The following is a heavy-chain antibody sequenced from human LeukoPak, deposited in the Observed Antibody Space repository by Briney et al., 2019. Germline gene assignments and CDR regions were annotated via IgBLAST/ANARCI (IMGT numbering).Heavy chain of an antibody. CDR3: ARYRYNWNLIPYYFDY. CDR1: GFTFGDFA. J-gene: IGHJ4*02. Sequence: GGSLRLSCTGSGFTFGDFAMSWFRQAPGKGLEWVSYISSSGSTIYYADSVKGRFTISRDNTKNSLYLQMNSLRAEDTAVYYCARYRYNWNLIPYYFDYWGQGTLVTVSS. CDR2: ISSSGSTI. V-gene: IGHV3-11*04. D-gene: IGHD1-7*01.